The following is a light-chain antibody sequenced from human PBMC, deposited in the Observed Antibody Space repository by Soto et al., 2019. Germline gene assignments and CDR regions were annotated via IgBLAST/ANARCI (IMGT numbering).Light chain of an antibody. CDR2: DVT. Sequence: QSALTQPASVSGSPGQSITISCTGTSSDVGAYNYVSWYQHHPGKAPKLMIYDVTNRPSGVSNRFSGSKSGNTASLTISGLQAEDEADYYGSSYTSSSIYVFGDGTQLTVL. CDR3: SSYTSSSIYV. J-gene: IGLJ7*01. V-gene: IGLV2-14*03. CDR1: SSDVGAYNY.